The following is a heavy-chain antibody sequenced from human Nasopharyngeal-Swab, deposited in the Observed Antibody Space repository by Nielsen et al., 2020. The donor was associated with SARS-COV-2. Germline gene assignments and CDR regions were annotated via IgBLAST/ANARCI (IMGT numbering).Heavy chain of an antibody. CDR1: GFTVSSNY. Sequence: GESLKISCAASGFTVSSNYMSWVRQAPGKGLEWVSIIYSGGSTFYADSVRGRFTISRDNSKNTLFLQMNSLRAEDTAVYYCAKADPIWEGFDYWGQGTLVTVSS. D-gene: IGHD1-26*01. J-gene: IGHJ4*02. CDR3: AKADPIWEGFDY. CDR2: IYSGGST. V-gene: IGHV3-53*05.